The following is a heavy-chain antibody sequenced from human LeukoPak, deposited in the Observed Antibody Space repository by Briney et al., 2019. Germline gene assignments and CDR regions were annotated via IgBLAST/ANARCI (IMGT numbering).Heavy chain of an antibody. Sequence: GGSLRLSCAASGFTVSSNYMSWVRQAPGKGLESVSVIYSGGSTYYADSVKGRFTISRDNSKNTLYLQMNSLRAEDTAVYYCARGGDDYYDSSAFDYWGRGTLVTVSS. J-gene: IGHJ4*02. CDR3: ARGGDDYYDSSAFDY. CDR2: IYSGGST. CDR1: GFTVSSNY. D-gene: IGHD3-22*01. V-gene: IGHV3-66*01.